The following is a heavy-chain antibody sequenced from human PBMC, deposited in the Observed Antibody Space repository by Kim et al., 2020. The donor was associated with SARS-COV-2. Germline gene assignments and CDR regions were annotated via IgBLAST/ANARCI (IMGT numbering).Heavy chain of an antibody. J-gene: IGHJ3*02. CDR3: AKDDLVLGFALDI. D-gene: IGHD3-10*01. V-gene: IGHV3-33*06. CDR2: IWYDGSSE. CDR1: GFTFSSSG. Sequence: GGSLRLSCAASGFTFSSSGMNWVRQAPGKGLEWVAVIWYDGSSENYADSVKGRFTISRDNSKNRLYLELNNLRAEDTAVYYCAKDDLVLGFALDIWGQGTMVIVSS.